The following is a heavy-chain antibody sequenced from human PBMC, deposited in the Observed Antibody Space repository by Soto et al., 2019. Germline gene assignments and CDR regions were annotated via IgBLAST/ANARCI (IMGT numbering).Heavy chain of an antibody. CDR1: GGSISSGDSY. J-gene: IGHJ3*02. CDR3: ARDDYGGNSGALDI. CDR2: IYFSGSA. V-gene: IGHV4-31*03. Sequence: SETLSLTCTVSGGSISSGDSYWTWIRQHPRKGLEWIGYIYFSGSATYNPSLKSRLSISIHTSKNQFSLKLNSVTAADTAIYYCARDDYGGNSGALDIWGQGTMVTVSS. D-gene: IGHD4-17*01.